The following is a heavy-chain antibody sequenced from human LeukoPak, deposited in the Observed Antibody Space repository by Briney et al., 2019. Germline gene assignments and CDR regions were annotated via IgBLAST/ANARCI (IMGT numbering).Heavy chain of an antibody. J-gene: IGHJ6*03. CDR2: INTNTGNP. D-gene: IGHD3-9*01. V-gene: IGHV7-4-1*02. CDR1: GYTFTSYA. CDR3: ARGYTPLRYFDWLITSYYYMDV. Sequence: GASVKVSRKASGYTFTSYAMNWVRQAPGQGLEWMGWINTNTGNPTYAQGFTGRFVFSLDTSVSTAYLQISSLKAEDTAVYYCARGYTPLRYFDWLITSYYYMDVWGKGTTVTVSS.